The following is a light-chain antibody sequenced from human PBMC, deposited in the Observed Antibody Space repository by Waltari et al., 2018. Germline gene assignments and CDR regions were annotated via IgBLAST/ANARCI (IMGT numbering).Light chain of an antibody. CDR1: QTISHF. CDR2: LAS. J-gene: IGKJ3*01. CDR3: HQTYNSPFT. V-gene: IGKV1-39*01. Sequence: DIQMTQSPSSLSASIGARVTITCRASQTISHFLNWYQQKPGKAPKLLVYLASNLQSGVPSKFSGRGSGTDFTLTISSLQPDDFATYFCHQTYNSPFTFGPGTKVDVK.